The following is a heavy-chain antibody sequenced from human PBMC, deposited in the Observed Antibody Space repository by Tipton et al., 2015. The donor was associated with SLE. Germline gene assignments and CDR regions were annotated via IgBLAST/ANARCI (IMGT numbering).Heavy chain of an antibody. V-gene: IGHV4-39*02. J-gene: IGHJ5*02. CDR3: ARDPDYDLLSGQGFDP. Sequence: LRLSCIVSGGSISSSSYYWGWIRQPPGKGLEWIGSYYYSGSAAYNPSLKSRVTISVDTSKDQFSLRLTSVTAADTAVYYCARDPDYDLLSGQGFDPWGQGTLVTVSS. CDR2: YYYSGSA. CDR1: GGSISSSSYY. D-gene: IGHD3-3*01.